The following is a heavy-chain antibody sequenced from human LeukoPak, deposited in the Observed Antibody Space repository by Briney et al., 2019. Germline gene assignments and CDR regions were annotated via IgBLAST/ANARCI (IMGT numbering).Heavy chain of an antibody. V-gene: IGHV3-48*01. J-gene: IGHJ4*02. D-gene: IGHD3/OR15-3a*01. Sequence: GGSLRLSCAASVFTFSSYSMNWVRQAPGKGLEWVSYISSGSSTIYYADSVKGRFTISRDNAKNSLYLQMNSLRAEDTAVYYCARDLDGGLGSDYWGQGTLVTVSS. CDR2: ISSGSSTI. CDR3: ARDLDGGLGSDY. CDR1: VFTFSSYS.